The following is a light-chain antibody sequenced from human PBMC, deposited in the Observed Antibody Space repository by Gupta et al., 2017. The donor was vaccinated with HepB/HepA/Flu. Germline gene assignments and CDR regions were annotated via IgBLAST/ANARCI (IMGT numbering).Light chain of an antibody. CDR2: GAS. CDR1: QSVSSTY. Sequence: IVLTQSPGSLSLSPGERGTLSCRASQSVSSTYLACYQHNPGQAPRLLIYGASSTANTLPDRITGSGSATDITLTISLRAPEDFAVYCCQQDIISPCTFGEGTKMEIK. V-gene: IGKV3-20*01. CDR3: QQDIISPCT. J-gene: IGKJ2*02.